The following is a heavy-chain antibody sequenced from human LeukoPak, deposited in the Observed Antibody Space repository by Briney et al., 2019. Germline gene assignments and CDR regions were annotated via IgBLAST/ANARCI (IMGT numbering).Heavy chain of an antibody. CDR2: INHSGST. J-gene: IGHJ4*02. D-gene: IGHD6-25*01. V-gene: IGHV4-39*06. CDR3: ARRGSGYNFRWVY. CDR1: GGSISSSSYY. Sequence: SETLSLTCTVSGGSISSSSYYWGWIRQPPGKGLEWIGEINHSGSTNYNPSLKSRVTISVDTSKNHFPLKLSSVTAADTAVYYCARRGSGYNFRWVYWGQGTLVTVSS.